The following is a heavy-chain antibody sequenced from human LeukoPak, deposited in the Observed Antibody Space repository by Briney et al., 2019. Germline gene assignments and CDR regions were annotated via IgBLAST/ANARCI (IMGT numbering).Heavy chain of an antibody. Sequence: GGSLRLSCAASGFTFSSYGMHWVRQAPGKGLEWVAVISYDGSNKYYADSMKGRFTISRDNSKNTLYLQMNSLRAEDTAVYYCAKDNYYGSGSYYSFLYGMDVWGKGTTVTVSS. CDR3: AKDNYYGSGSYYSFLYGMDV. V-gene: IGHV3-30*18. J-gene: IGHJ6*04. CDR2: ISYDGSNK. D-gene: IGHD3-10*01. CDR1: GFTFSSYG.